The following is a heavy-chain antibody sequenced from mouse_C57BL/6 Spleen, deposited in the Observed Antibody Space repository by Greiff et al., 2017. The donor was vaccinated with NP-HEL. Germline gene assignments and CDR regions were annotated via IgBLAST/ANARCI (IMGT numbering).Heavy chain of an antibody. J-gene: IGHJ3*01. V-gene: IGHV6-3*01. CDR3: TMIREEVAY. Sequence: EVQLVESGGGLVQPGGSMKLSCVASGFTFSNYWMNWVRQSPEKGLEWVAQIRLKSDNYATHYAESVKGRFTISRDDSKSSVYLQMNNLRAEDTGIYYCTMIREEVAYWGQGTLVTVSA. CDR1: GFTFSNYW. CDR2: IRLKSDNYAT. D-gene: IGHD2-4*01.